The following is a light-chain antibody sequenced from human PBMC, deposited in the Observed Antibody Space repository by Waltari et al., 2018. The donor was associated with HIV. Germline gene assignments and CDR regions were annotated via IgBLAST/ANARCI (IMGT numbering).Light chain of an antibody. CDR2: WAS. V-gene: IGKV4-1*01. CDR3: QQFFTTPRT. CDR1: QSVLSSSNNKNY. Sequence: DIVMTQSPDSLAVSLGERATINCKSSQSVLSSSNNKNYLSWYQQKPGQPPRLLIYWASARESGVPDRFSGGGSGTNFTLTISSLQTEDVAVYYCQQFFTTPRTFGQGTKVEIK. J-gene: IGKJ1*01.